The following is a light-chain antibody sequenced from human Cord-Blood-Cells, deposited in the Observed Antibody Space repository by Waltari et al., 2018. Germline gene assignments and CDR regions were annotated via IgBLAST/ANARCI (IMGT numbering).Light chain of an antibody. Sequence: QLVLTQSPSASASLGASVKLTCTLSSGHSSYAIAWHQQQPEKGPQYLMKLNSDGSHSKGDGIPDRFSGSSSGAERYLTSSSLQSEDEADYYCQTWGTGIQVFGGGTKLTVL. CDR1: SGHSSYA. J-gene: IGLJ3*02. V-gene: IGLV4-69*01. CDR2: LNSDGSH. CDR3: QTWGTGIQV.